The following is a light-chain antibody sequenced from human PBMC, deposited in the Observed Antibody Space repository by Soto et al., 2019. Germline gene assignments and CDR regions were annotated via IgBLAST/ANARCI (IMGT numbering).Light chain of an antibody. Sequence: DIQMTQSPSTLPASVGDRVTITCRASQSVDNWLAWFQQKPGKAPKVLIHRASSLDSGVPSRFSRRGWETEFALTITRLQPDDFATYYCQHSRASSPWTFGQGTKVEIK. V-gene: IGKV1-5*03. CDR2: RAS. CDR3: QHSRASSPWT. J-gene: IGKJ1*01. CDR1: QSVDNW.